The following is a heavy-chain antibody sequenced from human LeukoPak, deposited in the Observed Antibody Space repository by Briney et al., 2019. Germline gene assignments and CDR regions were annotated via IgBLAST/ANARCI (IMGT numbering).Heavy chain of an antibody. V-gene: IGHV1-2*02. CDR1: GYTFTGYY. Sequence: ASVKVSCTASGYTFTGYYMHWVRQAPGQGLEWMGWINPNSGGTNYAQKFQGRVTMTRDTSISTAYMELSRLRSDDTAVYYCARPEGIAAPPYYYYYMDVWGKGTTVTVSS. CDR2: INPNSGGT. CDR3: ARPEGIAAPPYYYYYMDV. D-gene: IGHD6-13*01. J-gene: IGHJ6*03.